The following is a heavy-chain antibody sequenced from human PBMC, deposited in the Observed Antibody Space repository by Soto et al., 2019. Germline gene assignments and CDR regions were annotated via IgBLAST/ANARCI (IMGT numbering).Heavy chain of an antibody. D-gene: IGHD1-1*01. Sequence: EVRLLGSGGGLVKPGGSLRLSCAASGFTFSTYAMIWVRQAPGRELEWVSSITGGDESPTYADSVKGRFAISRDNSNNPLYLQMNNLRVEDTAIYYCVRGDTGKQMRLDFWCQGTLVTVSS. CDR2: ITGGDESP. J-gene: IGHJ4*02. V-gene: IGHV3-23*01. CDR3: VRGDTGKQMRLDF. CDR1: GFTFSTYA.